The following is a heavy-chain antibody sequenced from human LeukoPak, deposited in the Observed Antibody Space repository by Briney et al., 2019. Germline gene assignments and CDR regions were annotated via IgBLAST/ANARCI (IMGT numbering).Heavy chain of an antibody. Sequence: KPSQTLSLTCTVSGGSISSYYWSWIRQPPGKGLEWIGYIYYSGSTNYNPSLKSRVTISVDTSKNQFSLKLSSVTAADTAVYYCARASGRAPGYCSSTSCQRVFDYWGQGTLVTVSS. CDR3: ARASGRAPGYCSSTSCQRVFDY. V-gene: IGHV4-59*01. J-gene: IGHJ4*02. CDR1: GGSISSYY. D-gene: IGHD2-2*01. CDR2: IYYSGST.